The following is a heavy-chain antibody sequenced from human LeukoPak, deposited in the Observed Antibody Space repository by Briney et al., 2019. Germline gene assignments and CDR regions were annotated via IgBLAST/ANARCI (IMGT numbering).Heavy chain of an antibody. CDR1: GFTFSSYG. J-gene: IGHJ4*02. CDR2: IWYDGSNK. Sequence: GGSLRLSCAASGFTFSSYGMHWVRQAPGKGLEWVAFIWYDGSNKYYADPVKGRFTISRDNSKNTLYLQMNSLRAEDTAVYYCARHSSSWYGDYWGQGTLVTVSS. CDR3: ARHSSSWYGDY. D-gene: IGHD6-13*01. V-gene: IGHV3-33*01.